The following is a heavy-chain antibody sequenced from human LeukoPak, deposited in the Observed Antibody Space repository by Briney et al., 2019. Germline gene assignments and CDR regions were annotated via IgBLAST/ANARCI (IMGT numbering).Heavy chain of an antibody. V-gene: IGHV4-4*07. D-gene: IGHD2/OR15-2a*01. CDR3: ARGRIGFTKGVDP. J-gene: IGHJ5*02. CDR1: GDSISYFY. Sequence: SETLSLTCSVSGDSISYFYWSWIRQAAGKGLEWIGSIYQSGSTNYNPSLKSRVTISVDTSKNQFSLKLSSVTAADTAVYYCARGRIGFTKGVDPWGQGTLVTVSS. CDR2: IYQSGST.